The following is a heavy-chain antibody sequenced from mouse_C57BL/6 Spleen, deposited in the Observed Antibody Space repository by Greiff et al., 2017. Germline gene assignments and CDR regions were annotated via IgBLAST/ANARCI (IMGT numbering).Heavy chain of an antibody. Sequence: QVQLQQPGAELVKPGASVKLSCKASGYTFTGYWMHWVKQRPGQGLEWIGMIHPNSGSTNYNEKFKSKATLTVDKSSSTAYMQLSSLTSEDSAVYYCARGSLYYAMDYWGQGTSVTVSS. V-gene: IGHV1-64*01. J-gene: IGHJ4*01. CDR2: IHPNSGST. CDR3: ARGSLYYAMDY. CDR1: GYTFTGYW.